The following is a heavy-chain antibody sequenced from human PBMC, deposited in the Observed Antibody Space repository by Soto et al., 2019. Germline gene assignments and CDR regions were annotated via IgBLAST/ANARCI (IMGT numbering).Heavy chain of an antibody. CDR3: VIQWELRYYYYGMDV. Sequence: GGSLRLSCAASGFTFSNAWMNWVRQAPGKGLEWVGRIKSKTDGGTTDYAAPVKGRFTISRDDSKNTLYLQMNSLKTEDTAVYYCVIQWELRYYYYGMDVWGQGTTVTVS. CDR2: IKSKTDGGTT. V-gene: IGHV3-15*07. D-gene: IGHD1-26*01. J-gene: IGHJ6*02. CDR1: GFTFSNAW.